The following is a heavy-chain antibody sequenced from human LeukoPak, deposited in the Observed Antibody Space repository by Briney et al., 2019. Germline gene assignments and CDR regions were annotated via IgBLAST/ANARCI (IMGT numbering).Heavy chain of an antibody. CDR1: GFTFSSYS. D-gene: IGHD6-6*01. CDR3: ARSFEDSSSLHLGY. Sequence: GGSLRLSCAASGFTFSSYSMNWVRQAPGKGLVWVSRINTDGSSTSYADSVKGRFTISRDNAKNTLYLQMNSLRAEDTAVYYCARSFEDSSSLHLGYWGQGTLVTVYS. J-gene: IGHJ4*02. CDR2: INTDGSST. V-gene: IGHV3-74*01.